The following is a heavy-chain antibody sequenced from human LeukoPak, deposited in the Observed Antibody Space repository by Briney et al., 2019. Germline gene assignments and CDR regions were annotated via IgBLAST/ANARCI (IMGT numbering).Heavy chain of an antibody. J-gene: IGHJ6*02. Sequence: ASMKVSCKASGYTFTSYDINWVRQATGQGLEWMGWMNPNSGNTGYAQKFQGRVTMTRNTSISTAYMELSSLRSEDTAVYYCARGNFGAGSYYYYYGMDVWGQGTTVTVSS. D-gene: IGHD3-10*01. CDR3: ARGNFGAGSYYYYYGMDV. V-gene: IGHV1-8*01. CDR2: MNPNSGNT. CDR1: GYTFTSYD.